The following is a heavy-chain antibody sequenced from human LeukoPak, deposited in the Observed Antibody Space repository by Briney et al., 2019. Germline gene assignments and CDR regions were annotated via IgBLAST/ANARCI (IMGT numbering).Heavy chain of an antibody. V-gene: IGHV3-33*01. CDR2: IWYDGSNK. CDR1: GFTFSSYG. CDR3: ARVRGVAGNDY. Sequence: PGRSLRLSCAASGFTFSSYGMHCVRQAPGKGLEWVAVIWYDGSNKYYADSVKGRFTISRDNSKNTLYLQMNSLRAEDTAVYYCARVRGVAGNDYWGQGTLVTVSS. D-gene: IGHD6-19*01. J-gene: IGHJ4*02.